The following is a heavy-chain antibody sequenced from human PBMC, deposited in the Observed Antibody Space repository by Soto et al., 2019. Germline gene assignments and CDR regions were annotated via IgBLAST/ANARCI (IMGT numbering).Heavy chain of an antibody. CDR2: INFSGVTV. Sequence: VQLVESGGGLVEPGGSLRLSCEASGFPFSDHYMNWIRQAPGKGLEWISYINFSGVTVYYAASVKGRFTISRDNAKNSLYLQMSRLTAEDTAMYSCVRDPSPRHGFDIWGQGTMVIVSS. J-gene: IGHJ3*02. CDR1: GFPFSDHY. D-gene: IGHD2-2*01. V-gene: IGHV3-11*01. CDR3: VRDPSPRHGFDI.